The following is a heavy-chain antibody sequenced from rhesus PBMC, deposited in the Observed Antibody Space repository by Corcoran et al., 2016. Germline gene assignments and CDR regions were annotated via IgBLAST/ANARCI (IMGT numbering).Heavy chain of an antibody. CDR1: GGSPSSSDL. CDR3: ARDWALSGGWSGNQFDV. J-gene: IGHJ5-1*01. D-gene: IGHD6-37*01. CDR2: IFGSTSST. Sequence: QVQLQESGPGLVKRSETLSLSCAVSGGSPSSSDLWNWTRQAPGAGLEGFGNIFGSTSSTSYNPFLKIRVTISKDSSKSQFFLKLSSVTAADTALYYCARDWALSGGWSGNQFDVWGAGVLVTVSS. V-gene: IGHV4S7*01.